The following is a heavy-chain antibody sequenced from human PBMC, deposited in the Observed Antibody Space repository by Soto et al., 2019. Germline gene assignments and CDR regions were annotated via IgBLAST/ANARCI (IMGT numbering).Heavy chain of an antibody. V-gene: IGHV3-11*01. D-gene: IGHD2-15*01. Sequence: PGESLKISCVASGFTFSDYYMTWIRQAPGKGLEWVAYISSSGSGIYYPDSVKGRFTISRDNAKNSLYLQMSSLRAEDSAVYYCARAYSDAFDIWGQGTMVTVSS. CDR3: ARAYSDAFDI. CDR1: GFTFSDYY. J-gene: IGHJ3*02. CDR2: ISSSGSGI.